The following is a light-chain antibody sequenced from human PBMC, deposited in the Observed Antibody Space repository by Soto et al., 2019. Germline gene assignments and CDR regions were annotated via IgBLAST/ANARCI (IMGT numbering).Light chain of an antibody. CDR2: DVS. V-gene: IGLV2-14*03. CDR3: SSYSRSRDVL. Sequence: QSVLTQPASVSGSPGQSITISCTGTSSDVGGYNYVSWYQHHPGKAPKLMIYDVSNRPSGVSNRFSGSKSGNTASLTISGLQAEDEADYLCSSYSRSRDVLFGGGTKLTVL. CDR1: SSDVGGYNY. J-gene: IGLJ2*01.